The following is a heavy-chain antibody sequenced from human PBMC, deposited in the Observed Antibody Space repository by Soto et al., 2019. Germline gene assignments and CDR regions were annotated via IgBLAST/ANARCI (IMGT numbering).Heavy chain of an antibody. CDR1: GFTFTRHG. V-gene: IGHV3-30*18. D-gene: IGHD6-6*01. J-gene: IGHJ6*03. CDR2: LSYDGSTK. Sequence: QVQLVESGGGVVQPGKSLRLSCAASGFTFTRHGMHWVRQAPGKGLEWVAFLSYDGSTKYYIDSVKGRFTLSRDNSRNMLYLQMNTLRAEDTAVYYCAKDSGVVSSSSSALRNNYYYMDVWGKGTTVTVSS. CDR3: AKDSGVVSSSSSALRNNYYYMDV.